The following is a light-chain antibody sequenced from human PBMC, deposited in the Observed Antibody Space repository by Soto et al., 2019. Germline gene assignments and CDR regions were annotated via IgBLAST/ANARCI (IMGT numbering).Light chain of an antibody. CDR3: MQALQTPWT. J-gene: IGKJ1*01. V-gene: IGKV2-28*01. CDR2: LGS. Sequence: DIVVTQSPLSLPFTPGESAAISCISSQSLLHSNGYNCLDWYLQKPGQSPQLLIYLGSNRAPGVPDRLSGSGSGTDFTLKISRVEAGDVGVYYCMQALQTPWTFGQGTRWISN. CDR1: QSLLHSNGYNC.